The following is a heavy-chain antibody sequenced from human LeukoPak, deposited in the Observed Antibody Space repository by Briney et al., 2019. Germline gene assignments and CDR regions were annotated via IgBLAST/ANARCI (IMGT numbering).Heavy chain of an antibody. V-gene: IGHV3-30*02. CDR1: GFTFSSYG. Sequence: PGGSLRLSCAASGFTFSSYGMHCVRQAPGKGLEWVAFIRYDGSNKYYADSVKGRFTISRDNSKNTLYLQMNSLRAEDTAVYYCAKDKYSYYYMDVWGKGTTVTISS. D-gene: IGHD5-18*01. CDR2: IRYDGSNK. J-gene: IGHJ6*03. CDR3: AKDKYSYYYMDV.